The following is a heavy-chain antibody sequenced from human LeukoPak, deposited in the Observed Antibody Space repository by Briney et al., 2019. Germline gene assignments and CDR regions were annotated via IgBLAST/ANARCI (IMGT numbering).Heavy chain of an antibody. Sequence: ASVKVSCKASGYTFTSYDINWVRQATGHGLEWMGWMNPNTGNTGYAQKFQGRATMTRNTSISTAYMELSSLRSEDTAVYYCARWDDILTGQPSNYWGQGTLVTVSS. CDR2: MNPNTGNT. CDR3: ARWDDILTGQPSNY. V-gene: IGHV1-8*01. D-gene: IGHD3-9*01. CDR1: GYTFTSYD. J-gene: IGHJ4*01.